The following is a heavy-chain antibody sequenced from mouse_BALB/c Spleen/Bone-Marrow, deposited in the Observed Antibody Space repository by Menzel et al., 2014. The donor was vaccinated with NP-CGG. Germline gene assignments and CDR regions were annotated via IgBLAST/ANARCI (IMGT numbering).Heavy chain of an antibody. V-gene: IGHV5-6-5*01. D-gene: IGHD1-1*01. J-gene: IGHJ4*01. CDR2: ISSGGTT. CDR1: GFTFSGYA. Sequence: DVMLVESGGGLVKPGGSLKLSCAASGFTFSGYAMSWVRQTPEKRLEWVASISSGGTTYYPDSVKGLFTISRDNARNILYLQMSSLRSEDTAMYYCAGITTVDYWGQGTSVTVSS. CDR3: AGITTVDY.